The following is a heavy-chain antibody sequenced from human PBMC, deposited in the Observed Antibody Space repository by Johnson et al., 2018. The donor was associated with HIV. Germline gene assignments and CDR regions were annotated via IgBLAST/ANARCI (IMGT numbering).Heavy chain of an antibody. J-gene: IGHJ3*02. Sequence: VRLVESGGNVVQPGRSLRLSCAASGFTFSSYAMSWVRQAPGKGLEWVSAISGSGGSTYYTDSVKGRFTISRDNSKNTLYLQMNSLRAEDTAVYYCAKDRRGKQQLVTGNDAFDIWGQGTMVTVSS. V-gene: IGHV3-23*04. CDR3: AKDRRGKQQLVTGNDAFDI. D-gene: IGHD6-13*01. CDR1: GFTFSSYA. CDR2: ISGSGGST.